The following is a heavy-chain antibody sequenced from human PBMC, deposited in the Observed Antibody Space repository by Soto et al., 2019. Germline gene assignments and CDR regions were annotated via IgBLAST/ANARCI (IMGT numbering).Heavy chain of an antibody. CDR2: VYSSGST. V-gene: IGHV4-59*01. J-gene: IGHJ5*02. D-gene: IGHD3-9*01. Sequence: QVQLQESGPRLIQPSDTLSLTCSVSNGAISTYYWTWVRQPPGKGLEWIGYVYSSGSTNYNPSLKSRVAMSVATSKNQCSLELKSVTAADTATYYCVRDYLLTGFDTWGQGTLVTVSA. CDR1: NGAISTYY. CDR3: VRDYLLTGFDT.